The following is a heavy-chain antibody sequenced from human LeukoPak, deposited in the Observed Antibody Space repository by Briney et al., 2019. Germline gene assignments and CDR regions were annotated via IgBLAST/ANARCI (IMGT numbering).Heavy chain of an antibody. D-gene: IGHD4-17*01. Sequence: SETLSLTCTVSGGSISSYYWSWIRQPPGKGLEWIGYIYYSGSTNYNPSLKSRVTISVDTSKNQFSLKLSSVTAADTAVHYCARVITTVTTFFDYWGQGTLVTVSS. J-gene: IGHJ4*02. CDR1: GGSISSYY. V-gene: IGHV4-59*01. CDR2: IYYSGST. CDR3: ARVITTVTTFFDY.